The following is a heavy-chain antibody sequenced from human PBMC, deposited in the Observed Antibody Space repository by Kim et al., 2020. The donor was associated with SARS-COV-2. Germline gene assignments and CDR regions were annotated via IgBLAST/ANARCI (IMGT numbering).Heavy chain of an antibody. V-gene: IGHV3-74*03. D-gene: IGHD1-20*01. CDR2: ISADGSST. CDR3: GIGGHNFA. Sequence: GGSLRLSCAASGFTFSDYWMHWVRQAPGKGLVWVSLISADGSSTMYVDSVKGRFTISRDNAKSTLYLQMDSPRADDTAVYYCGIGGHNFAWGQGTLVT. CDR1: GFTFSDYW. J-gene: IGHJ1*01.